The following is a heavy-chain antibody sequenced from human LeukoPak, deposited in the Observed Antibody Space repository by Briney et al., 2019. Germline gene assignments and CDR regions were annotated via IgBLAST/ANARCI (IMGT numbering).Heavy chain of an antibody. D-gene: IGHD3-10*01. J-gene: IGHJ3*02. V-gene: IGHV3-23*01. Sequence: GGSLRLSCAGSAFPFSSHGMNWVRQAPGKGLEWVSGISPGGGPTYYADSVKGRFTISRDNSKNTLYLQMNSLRAEDTDVYYCAKDRAPIGSDAFDIWGQGTMVTVSS. CDR3: AKDRAPIGSDAFDI. CDR1: AFPFSSHG. CDR2: ISPGGGPT.